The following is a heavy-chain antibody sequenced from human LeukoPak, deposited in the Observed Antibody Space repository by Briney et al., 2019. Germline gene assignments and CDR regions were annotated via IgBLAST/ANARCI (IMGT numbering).Heavy chain of an antibody. CDR2: IRASGGST. D-gene: IGHD2-2*01. CDR3: AKEPREYCSSTSCPNWFDP. V-gene: IGHV3-23*01. J-gene: IGHJ5*02. Sequence: GGSLRLSCAASGFTFNSYAMSWVRQAPGKGLEWVSTIRASGGSTYYADSVKGRFTISRDNSENTLYLQMNSLRAEDTAVYYCAKEPREYCSSTSCPNWFDPWGQGTLVTVSS. CDR1: GFTFNSYA.